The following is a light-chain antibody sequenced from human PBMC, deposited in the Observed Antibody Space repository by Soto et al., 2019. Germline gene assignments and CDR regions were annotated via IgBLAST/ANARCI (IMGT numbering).Light chain of an antibody. CDR1: QDINFF. J-gene: IGKJ2*01. Sequence: DIQMTQSPSSVSASIGDTVTITCRASQDINFFLNWYEQKPGEVPKLLIYSASSLHSGVPSRFTGSGSETDFTLTIRSLQPEDFATYYCQHGYVAPYNFGQGTKVHIK. CDR2: SAS. V-gene: IGKV1-39*01. CDR3: QHGYVAPYN.